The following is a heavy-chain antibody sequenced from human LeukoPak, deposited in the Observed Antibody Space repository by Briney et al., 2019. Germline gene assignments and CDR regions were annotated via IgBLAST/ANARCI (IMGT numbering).Heavy chain of an antibody. J-gene: IGHJ4*02. CDR2: IYYSGST. CDR3: ARVHGSSGYYPYYFDY. Sequence: SQTLSLTCTVSGGSISSGDYYWSWIRQPPGKGLEWIGYIYYSGSTYYNPSLKSRVTISVDTSKNQFSLKLSSATAADTAVYYCARVHGSSGYYPYYFDYWGQGTLVTVSS. V-gene: IGHV4-30-4*01. D-gene: IGHD3-22*01. CDR1: GGSISSGDYY.